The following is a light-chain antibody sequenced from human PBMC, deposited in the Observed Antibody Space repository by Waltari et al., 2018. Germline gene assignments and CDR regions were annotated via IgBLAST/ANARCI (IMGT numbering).Light chain of an antibody. Sequence: DIVVTQSPLSLPVTPGEPASISCSSSQSLLRSNGYNYLDWYVEKPGQSPQLLFYLGSNRASGVPERLSGSGSGTDFTLKISRVAAEDVGVYYWMLVLQTPRNTFGQGTRLEIK. V-gene: IGKV2-28*01. CDR1: QSLLRSNGYNY. CDR3: MLVLQTPRNT. CDR2: LGS. J-gene: IGKJ5*01.